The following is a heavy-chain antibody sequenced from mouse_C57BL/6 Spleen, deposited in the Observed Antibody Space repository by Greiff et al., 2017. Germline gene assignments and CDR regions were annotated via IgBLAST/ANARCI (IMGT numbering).Heavy chain of an antibody. D-gene: IGHD2-2*01. CDR2: ISSGGDYI. V-gene: IGHV5-9-1*02. Sequence: LVESGEGLVKPGGSLKLSCAASGFTFSSYAMSWVRQTPEKRLEWVAYISSGGDYIYYADTVKGRFTISRDNARNTLYLQMSSLKSEDTAMYYCTRGRLNYYAMDYWGQGTSVTVSS. J-gene: IGHJ4*01. CDR3: TRGRLNYYAMDY. CDR1: GFTFSSYA.